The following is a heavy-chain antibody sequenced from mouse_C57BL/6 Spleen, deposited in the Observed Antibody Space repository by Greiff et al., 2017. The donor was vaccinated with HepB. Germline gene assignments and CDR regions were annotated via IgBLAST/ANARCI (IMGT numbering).Heavy chain of an antibody. J-gene: IGHJ1*03. CDR3: ARGGVLLRLYWYFDV. Sequence: QVQLQQPGTELVKPGASVKLSCKASGYTFTSYWMHWVKQRPGQGLEWIGNINPSNGGTNYNEKFKSKATLTVDKSSRTAYMQLSSLTSEDSAVYYCARGGVLLRLYWYFDVWGTGTTVTVSS. D-gene: IGHD1-2*01. CDR2: INPSNGGT. V-gene: IGHV1-53*01. CDR1: GYTFTSYW.